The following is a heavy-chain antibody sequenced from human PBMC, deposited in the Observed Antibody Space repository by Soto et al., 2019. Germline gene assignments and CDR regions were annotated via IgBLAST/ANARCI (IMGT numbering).Heavy chain of an antibody. V-gene: IGHV1-69*01. CDR2: SIPISGTA. Sequence: QVQLVQSGAGVKKPGSSVKVSCKASGGTFSSYAISWVRQAPGQGLEWMGGSIPISGTANYRKKFHGRVTITADESTNTAYMELSSLRSEDTAVYYCATSQASRTSLESYYYYYYGRDVWGQGTTVTVSS. J-gene: IGHJ6*02. CDR1: GGTFSSYA. D-gene: IGHD2-2*01. CDR3: ATSQASRTSLESYYYYYYGRDV.